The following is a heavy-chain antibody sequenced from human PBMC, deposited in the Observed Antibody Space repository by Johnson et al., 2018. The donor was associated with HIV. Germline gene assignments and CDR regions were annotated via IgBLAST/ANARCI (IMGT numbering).Heavy chain of an antibody. D-gene: IGHD1-26*01. CDR2: ISYDGSNK. Sequence: RSLRLSCAASGFTFSSYGMHWVRQAPGKGLDWVAVISYDGSNKYYADSVKGRFTISRDNSKNTLYLQMNSLRAEDTALYYCAKGRMGASGSYNVWGQGTMVTVSS. V-gene: IGHV3-30*18. CDR1: GFTFSSYG. CDR3: AKGRMGASGSYNV. J-gene: IGHJ3*01.